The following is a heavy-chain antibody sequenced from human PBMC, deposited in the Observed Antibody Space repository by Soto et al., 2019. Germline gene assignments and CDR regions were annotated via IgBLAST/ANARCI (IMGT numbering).Heavy chain of an antibody. V-gene: IGHV4-31*01. CDR3: AASCVGCGGFNYYGMDV. Sequence: SETLSLTCTVSGGSISSGGYYWSWIRQHPGKGLEWIGYIYYSGSTYYNPSLKSLVTISVDTSKNQFSLKLSSVTAADTAVYYCAASCVGCGGFNYYGMDVWGQGTTVT. CDR2: IYYSGST. J-gene: IGHJ6*02. CDR1: GGSISSGGYY. D-gene: IGHD2-21*01.